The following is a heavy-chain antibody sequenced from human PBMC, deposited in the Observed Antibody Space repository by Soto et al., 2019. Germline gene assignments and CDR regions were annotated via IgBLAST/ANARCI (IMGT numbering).Heavy chain of an antibody. CDR3: AKAVDTAPLGPFDY. J-gene: IGHJ4*02. Sequence: EVQLLESGRGLVQPGGSLRLSCAASGFTFSSYAMTWVRQGPEKGLEWVSTISGRGGSTYYADSVKGRFTISRDNSKNTRYLQMNILRAEDTAVYYCAKAVDTAPLGPFDYWGQGTLVTVSS. CDR2: ISGRGGST. V-gene: IGHV3-23*01. CDR1: GFTFSSYA. D-gene: IGHD5-18*01.